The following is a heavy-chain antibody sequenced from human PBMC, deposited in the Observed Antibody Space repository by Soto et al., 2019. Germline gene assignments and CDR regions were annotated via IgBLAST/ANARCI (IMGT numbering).Heavy chain of an antibody. CDR2: IIPICGTA. V-gene: IGHV1-69*01. CDR3: ARASGYPVDY. J-gene: IGHJ4*02. CDR1: GCTFSSYA. D-gene: IGHD5-12*01. Sequence: QVQLVQSGAEVKKPGSSVKVSCKASGCTFSSYAISWVRQAPGQGLEWMGGIIPICGTANYAQKFQGRVTITADESTSTAYKELSSLRAEDRAVYYCARASGYPVDYWGQGTLVTVSS.